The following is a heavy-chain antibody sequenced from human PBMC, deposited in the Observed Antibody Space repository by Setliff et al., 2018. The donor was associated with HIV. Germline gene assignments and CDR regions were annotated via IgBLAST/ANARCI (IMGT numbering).Heavy chain of an antibody. CDR1: GDSIISGSYY. J-gene: IGHJ3*02. Sequence: SETLSLTCIVTGDSIISGSYYWAWIRQPPGKGLEWIGTIYNGGASHYNPSLKSRVTISVDTSKNQFSLKLSSVTAADTAVYYCARTYNFWSGYYDAFDIWGQGTMVTVSS. CDR3: ARTYNFWSGYYDAFDI. V-gene: IGHV4-39*07. CDR2: IYNGGAS. D-gene: IGHD3-3*01.